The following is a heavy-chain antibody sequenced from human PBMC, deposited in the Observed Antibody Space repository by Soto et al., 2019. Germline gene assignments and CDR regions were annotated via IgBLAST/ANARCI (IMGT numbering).Heavy chain of an antibody. CDR2: ISSSSSYI. J-gene: IGHJ5*02. Sequence: EVQLVESGGGLVKPGGSLRLSCAASGFTFSSYSMNWVRQAPGKGLEWVSSISSSSSYIYYADSVKGRFTISRDNAKNSLYLQMNSLRAEDTAVYYCARGTYSSSWYPNWFDPWGQGTLVTVSS. CDR3: ARGTYSSSWYPNWFDP. D-gene: IGHD6-13*01. CDR1: GFTFSSYS. V-gene: IGHV3-21*01.